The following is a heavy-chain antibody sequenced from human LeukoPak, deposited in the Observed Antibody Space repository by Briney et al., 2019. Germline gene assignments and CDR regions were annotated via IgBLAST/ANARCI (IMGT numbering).Heavy chain of an antibody. Sequence: GGSLRLSCAASGLTFSSYGMHWVRQAPGKGLEWVAVIWYDGSNEYYADSVKGPFTISRDNSKNTLYLQMNSLRAEDTAVYYCAKALGGNYYYYMDVWGKRTTVTVSS. CDR1: GLTFSSYG. J-gene: IGHJ6*03. CDR2: IWYDGSNE. CDR3: AKALGGNYYYYMDV. V-gene: IGHV3-33*06. D-gene: IGHD3-16*01.